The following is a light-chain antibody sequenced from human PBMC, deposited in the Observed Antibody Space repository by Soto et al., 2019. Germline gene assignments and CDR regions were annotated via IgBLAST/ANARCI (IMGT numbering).Light chain of an antibody. V-gene: IGKV3-20*01. Sequence: EIVLTQSPGTLSLSLGERATLSCRASQSISSSYLAWYQQKPGQAPRLLIYGASSRATAIPDRFSGSGSGTAFTLTITRLEPEDFAVYYCQQYDSSPRTFGQGTKV. CDR1: QSISSSY. CDR2: GAS. J-gene: IGKJ1*01. CDR3: QQYDSSPRT.